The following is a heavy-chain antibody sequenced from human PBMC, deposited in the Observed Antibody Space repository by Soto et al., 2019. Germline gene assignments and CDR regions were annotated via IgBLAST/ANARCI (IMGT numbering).Heavy chain of an antibody. V-gene: IGHV3-30*18. CDR2: ISYDGSNK. CDR1: GFTFSSYG. J-gene: IGHJ5*02. Sequence: QVQLVESGGGVVQPGRSLRLSCAASGFTFSSYGMHWVRQAPGKGLEWVAVISYDGSNKYYADSVKGRFTISRDNSKNTLYLQMNSLRAEDTAVYYCAKDDYGGPYNWFDPWGQGTLVTVSS. CDR3: AKDDYGGPYNWFDP. D-gene: IGHD4-17*01.